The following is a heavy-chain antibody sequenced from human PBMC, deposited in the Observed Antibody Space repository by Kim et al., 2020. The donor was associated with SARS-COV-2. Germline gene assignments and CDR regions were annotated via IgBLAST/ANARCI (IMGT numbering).Heavy chain of an antibody. CDR1: GFTFSSYS. CDR2: ISSSSSYI. D-gene: IGHD3-22*01. V-gene: IGHV3-21*01. J-gene: IGHJ5*02. CDR3: ARDAQLDSSGYESVHCWFDP. Sequence: GGSLRLSCAASGFTFSSYSMNWVRQAPGKGLEWVSSISSSSSYIYYADSVKGRFTISRDNAKNSLYLQMNSLRAEDTAVYYCARDAQLDSSGYESVHCWFDPWGQGTLVTVSS.